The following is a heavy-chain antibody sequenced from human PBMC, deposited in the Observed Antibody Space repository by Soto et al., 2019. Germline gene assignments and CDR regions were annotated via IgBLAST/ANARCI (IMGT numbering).Heavy chain of an antibody. V-gene: IGHV4-34*01. Sequence: SETLSLTCAVYGGSFSGYYWSWIRQPPGKGLEWIGEINHSGSTTYNPSLKSRVTISVDTSKNQFSLKLSSVTAAATAVYYCARARLGGSYFYYYYGMDVWGQGTTVTVSS. CDR2: INHSGST. D-gene: IGHD1-26*01. CDR3: ARARLGGSYFYYYYGMDV. CDR1: GGSFSGYY. J-gene: IGHJ6*02.